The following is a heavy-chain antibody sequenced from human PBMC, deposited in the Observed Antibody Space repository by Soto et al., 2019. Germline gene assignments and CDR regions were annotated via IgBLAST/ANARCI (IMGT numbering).Heavy chain of an antibody. CDR1: GFTFSSYE. J-gene: IGHJ4*02. CDR3: ARADMIVVGFDY. Sequence: PGGSLRLSCAASGFTFSSYEMNCVRQAPGKGLDWVSYISSSGSTIYDADSVKGRFTISRENAKNSLYMQMNSLRAEDTAVYYCARADMIVVGFDYWGQGTLVTVSS. V-gene: IGHV3-48*03. CDR2: ISSSGSTI. D-gene: IGHD3-22*01.